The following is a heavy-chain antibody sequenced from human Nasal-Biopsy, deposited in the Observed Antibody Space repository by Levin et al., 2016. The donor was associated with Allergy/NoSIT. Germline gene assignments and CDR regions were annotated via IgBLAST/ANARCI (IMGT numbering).Heavy chain of an antibody. V-gene: IGHV1/OR15-1*04. CDR1: GYIFSDYY. J-gene: IGHJ6*03. CDR2: IVPAINVP. CDR3: ARGMEVCTGGFCYVHDNWYYYMDI. D-gene: IGHD2-8*02. Sequence: ASVKVSCKASGYIFSDYYMHWVRQAPGQGLEWMGGIVPAINVPTYAQNFRDRLTITADKSTTTAYMHLRTLTFDDTAIYFCARGMEVCTGGFCYVHDNWYYYMDIWGTGTTVTVSS.